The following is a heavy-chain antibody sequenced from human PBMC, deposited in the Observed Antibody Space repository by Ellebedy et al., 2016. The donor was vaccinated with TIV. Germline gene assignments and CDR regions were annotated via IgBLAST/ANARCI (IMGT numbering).Heavy chain of an antibody. CDR2: IIPIFGTA. CDR3: ADNSGYDSGSWFDP. Sequence: AASVKVSCKASGGTFSSHAISWVRQAPGQGLEWMGGIIPIFGTANYAQKFQGRVTITADESTSTAYMELSSLRSEDTAVYYCADNSGYDSGSWFDPWGQGTLVTVSS. J-gene: IGHJ5*02. CDR1: GGTFSSHA. V-gene: IGHV1-69*13. D-gene: IGHD5-12*01.